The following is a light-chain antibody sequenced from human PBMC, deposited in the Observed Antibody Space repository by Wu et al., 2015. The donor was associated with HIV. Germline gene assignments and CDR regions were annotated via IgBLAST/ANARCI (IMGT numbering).Light chain of an antibody. CDR2: DAF. Sequence: EIVLTQSPATLSLSPGERATLSCRASQSVSSYLAWYQQKPGQAPRLLIYDAFNRATGIPARFSGSGSGTDYTLTISSLEPEDFAIYYCQQHANWPLTFGQGTRLEIK. CDR1: QSVSSY. V-gene: IGKV3-11*01. J-gene: IGKJ5*01. CDR3: QQHANWPLT.